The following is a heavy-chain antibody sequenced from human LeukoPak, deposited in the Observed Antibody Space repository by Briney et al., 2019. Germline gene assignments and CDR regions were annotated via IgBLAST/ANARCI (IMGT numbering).Heavy chain of an antibody. D-gene: IGHD5-24*01. Sequence: AVKVSFKGTGGIFSSYTISWVRQARGQGLAWMGRIIPILGIANYAQKFQGRVTITADKSTSTAYMELSSLRSEDTAVYYCARVFIKLGRDGYNYSDYWGQGTLVTVSS. CDR3: ARVFIKLGRDGYNYSDY. J-gene: IGHJ4*02. V-gene: IGHV1-69*02. CDR2: IIPILGIA. CDR1: GGIFSSYT.